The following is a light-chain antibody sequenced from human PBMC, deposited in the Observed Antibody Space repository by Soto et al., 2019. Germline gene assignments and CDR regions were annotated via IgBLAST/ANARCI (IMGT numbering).Light chain of an antibody. CDR2: GAS. CDR3: DHRARSTPYT. J-gene: IGKJ2*01. Sequence: EIVMTQSPATLSVSLGERATLSCRAGQSLDNNLAWYQQKPGQAPRLLIYGASARATGIPATFSGSGSDSGFTLTISSVQFEEGSLQLADHRARSTPYTFSQGEKRDIK. CDR1: QSLDNN. V-gene: IGKV3-15*01.